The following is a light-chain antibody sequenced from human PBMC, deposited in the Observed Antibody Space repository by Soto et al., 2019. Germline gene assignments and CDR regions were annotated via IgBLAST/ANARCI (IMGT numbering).Light chain of an antibody. J-gene: IGKJ4*01. Sequence: DIQLTQSPSFLSASVGDRVTITCRASQGITTYLAWYQQKPGKAPKLLIYAASTLQSGVPSRFSGSRSGTEFTLTISSLQPEDFATYYCQQHNSYPLTFGGGTKVDIK. CDR3: QQHNSYPLT. V-gene: IGKV1-9*01. CDR1: QGITTY. CDR2: AAS.